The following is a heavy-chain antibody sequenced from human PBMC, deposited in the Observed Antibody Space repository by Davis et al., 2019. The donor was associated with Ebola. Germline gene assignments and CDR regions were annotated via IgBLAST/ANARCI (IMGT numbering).Heavy chain of an antibody. CDR2: INHSGST. CDR1: GGSFSGYY. D-gene: IGHD6-6*01. CDR3: ATNTSSSPWFDP. V-gene: IGHV4-34*01. Sequence: PSETLSLTCAVYGGSFSGYYWSWIRQPPGKGLEWIGEINHSGSTNYNPSLKSLFTMSVDASRNQFSLKLASMTAADTAIYYCATNTSSSPWFDPWGQGTRVTVSS. J-gene: IGHJ5*02.